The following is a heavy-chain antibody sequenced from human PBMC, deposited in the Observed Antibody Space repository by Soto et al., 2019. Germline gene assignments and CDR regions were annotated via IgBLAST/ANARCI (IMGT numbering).Heavy chain of an antibody. J-gene: IGHJ4*02. CDR1: GFTFSGYS. D-gene: IGHD3-10*01. CDR2: ISSTSTYI. V-gene: IGHV3-21*01. CDR3: ARVSAGIYFEY. Sequence: EVQLVESGGGLVKPGGSLRLSCAASGFTFSGYSINWVRQAPGKGLEWVSSISSTSTYIYYADSVKGRFTISRDNAKNSLYLQMNSLRAEDTAVYYCARVSAGIYFEYWGQGTLVTVSS.